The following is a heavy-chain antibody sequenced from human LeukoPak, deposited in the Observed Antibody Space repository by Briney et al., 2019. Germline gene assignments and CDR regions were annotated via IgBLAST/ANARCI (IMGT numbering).Heavy chain of an antibody. V-gene: IGHV3-21*01. Sequence: GGSLRLSCAASGFTFSSYSMNWIRQAPGKGLEWVSSISSSSSYIYYADSVKGRFTISRDNAKNSLYLQMNSLRAEDTAVYYCARDPATSGVYGSGSFGYWGQGTLVTVSS. J-gene: IGHJ4*02. D-gene: IGHD3-10*01. CDR2: ISSSSSYI. CDR3: ARDPATSGVYGSGSFGY. CDR1: GFTFSSYS.